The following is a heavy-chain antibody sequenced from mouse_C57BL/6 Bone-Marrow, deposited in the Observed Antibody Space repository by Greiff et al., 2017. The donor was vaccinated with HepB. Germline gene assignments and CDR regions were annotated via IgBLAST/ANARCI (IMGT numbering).Heavy chain of an antibody. V-gene: IGHV1-15*01. CDR1: GYTFTDYE. Sequence: VQLQQSGAELVRPGASVTLSCKASGYTFTDYEMHWVKQTPVHGLEWIGAIDPETGGTAYNQKFKGKAILTADKSSSTAYMELRSLTSEDSADYYCAGEGFDYWGQGTTLTVSS. CDR2: IDPETGGT. CDR3: AGEGFDY. J-gene: IGHJ2*01.